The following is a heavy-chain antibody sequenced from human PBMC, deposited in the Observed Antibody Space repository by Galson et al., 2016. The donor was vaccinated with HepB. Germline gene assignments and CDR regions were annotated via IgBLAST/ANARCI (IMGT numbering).Heavy chain of an antibody. CDR1: GFVFSDYW. CDR2: INHDGSVQ. V-gene: IGHV3-7*01. CDR3: ARDFIGYYEW. J-gene: IGHJ1*01. D-gene: IGHD3-22*01. Sequence: SGAEVKKPGESLRLSCAASGFVFSDYWVTWIRRAPGKGLEWVANINHDGSVQNYVDSVKGRFTISRDNAQKSLYLQMNSLKVEDTALYYCARDFIGYYEWWGQGTLVTVSS.